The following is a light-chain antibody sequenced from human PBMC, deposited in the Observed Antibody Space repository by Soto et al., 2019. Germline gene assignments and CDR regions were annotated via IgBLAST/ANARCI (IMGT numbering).Light chain of an antibody. J-gene: IGLJ1*01. CDR2: EVN. Sequence: QSALTQPPSASGSPGQSVAISCTGTSSDVGGYNYVSWYQQHPGKAPKLMIYEVNKRPSGVPDRFSGSKSGNTASLTVSGLQAEDEADYYCATWDDNVYVFGTGTKVTVL. CDR1: SSDVGGYNY. CDR3: ATWDDNVYV. V-gene: IGLV2-8*01.